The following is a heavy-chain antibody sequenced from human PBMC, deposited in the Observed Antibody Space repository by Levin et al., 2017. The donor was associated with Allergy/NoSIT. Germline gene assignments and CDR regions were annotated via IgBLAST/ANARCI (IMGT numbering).Heavy chain of an antibody. CDR3: ARKGPPRDAFDI. CDR1: GFTFSGYA. V-gene: IGHV3-23*01. CDR2: ISGSGGDT. Sequence: GGSLRLSCAASGFTFSGYAVSWVRQAPGMGLEWVSTISGSGGDTYYADSAQGRFIISRDNSKNILYLQMNSLRADDTAIYYCARKGPPRDAFDIWGQGTMVTVSS. J-gene: IGHJ3*02.